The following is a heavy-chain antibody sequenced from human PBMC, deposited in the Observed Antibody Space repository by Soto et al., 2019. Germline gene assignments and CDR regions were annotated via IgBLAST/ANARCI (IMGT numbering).Heavy chain of an antibody. V-gene: IGHV4-59*08. J-gene: IGHJ6*02. CDR3: VRQGIGVLHGLVDV. CDR1: GDSISTYN. CDR2: FRSGGPT. D-gene: IGHD3-10*01. Sequence: QVQLQESGPGLVKPSETLSLTCTVSGDSISTYNLAWIRQPPGKGLEWIGYFRSGGPTSYNPSLKSRVAISADTSMKQFSLRLSSVTAADTAVYYCVRQGIGVLHGLVDVWGQGTTVTVSS.